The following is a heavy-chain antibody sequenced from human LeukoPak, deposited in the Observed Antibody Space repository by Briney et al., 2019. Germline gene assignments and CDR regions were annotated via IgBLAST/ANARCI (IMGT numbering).Heavy chain of an antibody. D-gene: IGHD3-10*01. CDR3: ARDGITMDRGVIIAAVDY. CDR2: ISAYTGNT. V-gene: IGHV1-18*01. Sequence: ASVKVSCKASGYTFTNYGISWVRQAPGQGLEWMGWISAYTGNTNYALKLQGRVTMTTDTSTSTAYMELRSLRSDDTAVYYCARDGITMDRGVIIAAVDYWGQGTLVTVSS. J-gene: IGHJ4*02. CDR1: GYTFTNYG.